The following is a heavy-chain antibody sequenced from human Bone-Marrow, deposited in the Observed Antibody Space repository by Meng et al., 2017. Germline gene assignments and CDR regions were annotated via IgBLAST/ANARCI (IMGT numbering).Heavy chain of an antibody. J-gene: IGHJ4*02. CDR3: ARDAITMVRGVISD. D-gene: IGHD3-10*01. CDR1: GFFSSAYT. V-gene: IGHV3-21*01. Sequence: CEASGFFSSAYTMNWVRQAPGKGLEWVSSISSSSSYIYYADSVKGRFTISRDNAKNSLYLQMNSLRAEDTAVYYCARDAITMVRGVISDWGQGTLVTVSS. CDR2: ISSSSSYI.